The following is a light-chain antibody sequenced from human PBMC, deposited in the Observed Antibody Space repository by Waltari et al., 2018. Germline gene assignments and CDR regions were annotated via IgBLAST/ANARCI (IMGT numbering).Light chain of an antibody. J-gene: IGKJ3*01. Sequence: RASQGSRSWFAWDQQIPVKAPMLLLVKASDLESGVPSSFSGSGAGTEFTLTISSLQPDDFATYYCQQYSNFPWAVGPGTQVDIK. V-gene: IGKV1-5*03. CDR3: QQYSNFPWA. CDR2: KAS. CDR1: QGSRSW.